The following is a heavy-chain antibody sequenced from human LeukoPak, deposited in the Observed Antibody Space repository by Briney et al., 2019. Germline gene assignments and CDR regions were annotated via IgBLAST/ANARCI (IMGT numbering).Heavy chain of an antibody. CDR3: ARDQDWAFDY. CDR1: GFSFSSHS. Sequence: GGSLRLSCAASGFSFSSHSMNWVRQAPGKGLGWVSYISGSSTNIDYADSAKGRFIISRDNAKKSLYLQMNNLRAEDTAVYYCARDQDWAFDYWGQGILVTVSS. V-gene: IGHV3-48*01. J-gene: IGHJ4*02. D-gene: IGHD3/OR15-3a*01. CDR2: ISGSSTNI.